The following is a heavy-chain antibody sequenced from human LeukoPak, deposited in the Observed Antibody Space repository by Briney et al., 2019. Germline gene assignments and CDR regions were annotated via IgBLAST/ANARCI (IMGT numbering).Heavy chain of an antibody. CDR2: VSYSGST. D-gene: IGHD3-16*01. V-gene: IGHV4-59*11. Sequence: SETLSLTCTVSGDSISNHYWTWIRQPPGRGLEWIACVSYSGSTNYNPSLKSRVTMSVDASKNQFYLKLSSVTAADTAVYFCAGGYYFGSWGQGTLVTVSS. CDR1: GDSISNHY. J-gene: IGHJ4*01. CDR3: AGGYYFGS.